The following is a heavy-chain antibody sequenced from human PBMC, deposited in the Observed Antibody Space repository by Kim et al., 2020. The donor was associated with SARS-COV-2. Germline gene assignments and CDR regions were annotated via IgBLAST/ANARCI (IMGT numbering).Heavy chain of an antibody. Sequence: SETLSLTCAVYGGSFSGYYWSWIRQPPGKGLEWIGEINHSGSTNYNPSLKSRVTISVDTSKNQFSLKLSYVTAADTAVYYCARSFDYIVVVPAAIIKGTNYYGMDVWGQGTTVTVSS. J-gene: IGHJ6*02. D-gene: IGHD2-2*01. CDR1: GGSFSGYY. V-gene: IGHV4-34*01. CDR2: INHSGST. CDR3: ARSFDYIVVVPAAIIKGTNYYGMDV.